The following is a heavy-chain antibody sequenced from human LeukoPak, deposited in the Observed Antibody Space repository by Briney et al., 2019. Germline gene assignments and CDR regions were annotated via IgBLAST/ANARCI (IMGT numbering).Heavy chain of an antibody. D-gene: IGHD2-2*02. J-gene: IGHJ1*01. CDR2: ISGSGGST. CDR3: AKAFPPRYCSSTSCYI. CDR1: GFTFSSYA. Sequence: GGSLRLSCAASGFTFSSYAMSWVRQAPGKGLEWVSAISGSGGSTYYADSVKGRFTISRDNSKNTLYPQMNSLRAEDTAVYYCAKAFPPRYCSSTSCYIWGQGTLVTVSS. V-gene: IGHV3-23*01.